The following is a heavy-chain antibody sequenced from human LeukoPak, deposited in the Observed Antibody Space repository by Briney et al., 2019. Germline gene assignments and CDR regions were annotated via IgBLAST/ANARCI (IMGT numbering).Heavy chain of an antibody. Sequence: ASVKVSCKASGYTFTSYDINWVRQATGQGLEWMGRMNPNSGNTGYAQKFQGRVTMTRNTSISTAYMELSSLRSEDTAVYYCARAYSSSWPINYYYYYGMDVWGQGTTVTVSS. CDR2: MNPNSGNT. J-gene: IGHJ6*02. V-gene: IGHV1-8*01. D-gene: IGHD6-13*01. CDR1: GYTFTSYD. CDR3: ARAYSSSWPINYYYYYGMDV.